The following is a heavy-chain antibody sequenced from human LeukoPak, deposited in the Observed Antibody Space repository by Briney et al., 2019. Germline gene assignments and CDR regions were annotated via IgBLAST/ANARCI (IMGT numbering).Heavy chain of an antibody. V-gene: IGHV3-66*01. CDR1: GFTVSTHY. J-gene: IGHJ1*01. Sequence: GGSLRLSCAASGFTVSTHYMSWVRQAPGKGLEWVSVIYKGGGTNYADSVKGRFTISRDNSKNTLYLQMNSLRAEDTAVYYCARGYDSSTYYPEHFQHWGQGTLVTVSS. CDR2: IYKGGGT. CDR3: ARGYDSSTYYPEHFQH. D-gene: IGHD3-22*01.